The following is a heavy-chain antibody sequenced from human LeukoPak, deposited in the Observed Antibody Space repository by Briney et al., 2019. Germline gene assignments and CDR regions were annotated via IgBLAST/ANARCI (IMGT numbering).Heavy chain of an antibody. CDR2: ISYDGSNK. V-gene: IGHV3-30*03. CDR1: GFTFSSYG. CDR3: ARDRDSSSWYNPYYYYYGMDV. D-gene: IGHD6-13*01. J-gene: IGHJ6*02. Sequence: GRSLRLSCAASGFTFSSYGMHWVRQAPGKGLEWVAVISYDGSNKYYADSVKGRFTISRDNSKNTLYLQMNSLRAEDTAVYYCARDRDSSSWYNPYYYYYGMDVWGQGTTVTVSS.